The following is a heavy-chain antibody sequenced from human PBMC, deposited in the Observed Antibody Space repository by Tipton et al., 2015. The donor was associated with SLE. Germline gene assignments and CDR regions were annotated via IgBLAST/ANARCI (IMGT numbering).Heavy chain of an antibody. CDR2: IPFDRSNQ. CDR1: GFIVSNKF. CDR3: AKDKGITAFDY. D-gene: IGHD1-20*01. J-gene: IGHJ4*02. V-gene: IGHV3-30*02. Sequence: SLRLSCAASGFIVSNKFMTWVRQAPGKGLEWVAFIPFDRSNQYYADSVRGRFTISRDDSKSTLYLQMNSLRPEDTAVYYCAKDKGITAFDYWGQGTLVSVPS.